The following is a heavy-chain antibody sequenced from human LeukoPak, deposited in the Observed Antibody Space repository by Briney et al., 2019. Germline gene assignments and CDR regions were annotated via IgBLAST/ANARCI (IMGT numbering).Heavy chain of an antibody. V-gene: IGHV1-2*02. CDR3: VRANRNFFDY. CDR2: IVPNNGGT. CDR1: GYTFTDYY. J-gene: IGHJ4*02. D-gene: IGHD1-14*01. Sequence: ASVKVSCKPSGYTFTDYYMHWVRQAPGQGLEWMGWIVPNNGGTNYAQKFQGRVTMTRDTSTTTAFVELTRLRSDDTAIYYCVRANRNFFDYWGQGALVTVSS.